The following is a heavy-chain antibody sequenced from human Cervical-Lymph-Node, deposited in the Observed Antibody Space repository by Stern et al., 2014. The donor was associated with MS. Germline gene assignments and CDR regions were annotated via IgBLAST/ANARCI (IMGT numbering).Heavy chain of an antibody. CDR2: ISDDEGT. CDR3: ARGLDRAKVGY. V-gene: IGHV4-34*01. J-gene: IGHJ4*02. CDR1: GGSFSGCC. Sequence: QVPLQQWGAGLLKPLETLSLTCAVSGGSFSGCCWNWIRQPPGQGLEWIGEISDDEGTNYNPSLRRRVTISQDSSNNQFSLNLASVTAADTAVYYCARGLDRAKVGYWGQGILVTVSS. D-gene: IGHD1-26*01.